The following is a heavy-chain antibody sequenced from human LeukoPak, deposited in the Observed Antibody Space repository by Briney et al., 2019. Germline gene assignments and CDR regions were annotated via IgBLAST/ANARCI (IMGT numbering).Heavy chain of an antibody. CDR1: GGSISSSDYY. CDR2: IYYSGST. Sequence: PSETLSLTCTASGGSISSSDYYWGWIRQLPGKGLEWIGSIYYSGSTYYNPSLKSRVTISVDTSKNQFSLKLSSVTAADTAVYYCARLEDRITIFGDAFDIWGQGTMVTVSS. CDR3: ARLEDRITIFGDAFDI. J-gene: IGHJ3*02. V-gene: IGHV4-39*01. D-gene: IGHD3-3*01.